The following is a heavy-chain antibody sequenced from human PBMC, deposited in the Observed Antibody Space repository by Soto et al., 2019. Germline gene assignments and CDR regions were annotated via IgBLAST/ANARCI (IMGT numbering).Heavy chain of an antibody. CDR2: INPNSGGK. D-gene: IGHD6-13*01. J-gene: IGHJ4*02. CDR3: ARDLDSRYSSSCYDY. CDR1: GYTLTGDY. V-gene: IGHV1-2*04. Sequence: GGSVEVSCEGSGYTLTGDYMHWGGPAPGQGLEWMGWINPNSGGKNYAQKFQGWVTMTRDTSISTAYMELRSLRSDDTAVYYCARDLDSRYSSSCYDYWGQGTLVTVSS.